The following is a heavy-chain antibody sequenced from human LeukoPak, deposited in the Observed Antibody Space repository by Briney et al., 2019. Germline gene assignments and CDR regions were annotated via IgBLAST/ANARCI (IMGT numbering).Heavy chain of an antibody. D-gene: IGHD3-22*01. Sequence: GGSLRLSCAASGFIFSVYEMSWVRQAPGKGLELVSYISSSGSSIYYADSVKGRFTISRDNAKNSLYLQMNSLRAEDTAVYYCARDPSMIGGSWFDPWGQGTLVTVSS. CDR2: ISSSGSSI. V-gene: IGHV3-48*03. CDR1: GFIFSVYE. J-gene: IGHJ5*02. CDR3: ARDPSMIGGSWFDP.